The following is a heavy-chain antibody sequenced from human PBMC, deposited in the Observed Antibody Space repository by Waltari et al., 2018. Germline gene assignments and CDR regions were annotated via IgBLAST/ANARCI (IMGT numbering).Heavy chain of an antibody. CDR1: GYSFTRYS. D-gene: IGHD2-2*02. CDR2: IYPGDSDT. CDR3: ARLVVVVPAAITPAGAFDI. Sequence: EVQLVPSGAEVKKHGDSLKISCTGSGYSFTRYSLAWVRETPAKGLEWRGIIYPGDSDTRYSPSFQGQVTISADKSISTAYLQWSSLKASDTAMYYCARLVVVVPAAITPAGAFDIWGQGTMVTVSS. V-gene: IGHV5-51*01. J-gene: IGHJ3*02.